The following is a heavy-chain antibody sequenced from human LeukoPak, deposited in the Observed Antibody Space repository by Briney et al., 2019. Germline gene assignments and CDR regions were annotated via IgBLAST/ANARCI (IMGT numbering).Heavy chain of an antibody. CDR1: GFTFSTYS. CDR2: ISNSGTII. Sequence: GGSLRLSCAASGFTFSTYSMNWVRQAPGKGVEWVSYISNSGTIIHYADSAKGRFTISRDNAKNSLYLHIHSLRDEDTAVYYCAREDIEMVASDFWGQGTLVTVSS. CDR3: AREDIEMVASDF. J-gene: IGHJ4*02. V-gene: IGHV3-48*02. D-gene: IGHD5-12*01.